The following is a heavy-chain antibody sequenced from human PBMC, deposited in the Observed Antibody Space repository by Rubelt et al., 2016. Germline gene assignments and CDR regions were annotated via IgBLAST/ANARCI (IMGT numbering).Heavy chain of an antibody. Sequence: QVQLVQSGAEVKKPGSSVKVSCKASGGTFSSYAISWVRQAPGQGLEWMGGIITIFGTANYGQKFQCRVTITADKSTSTAYIELSSLRSEDTAVYYCATKGEWELLSYYGMDVWGQGTTVTVSS. CDR2: IITIFGTA. V-gene: IGHV1-69*06. D-gene: IGHD1-26*01. CDR3: ATKGEWELLSYYGMDV. CDR1: GGTFSSYA. J-gene: IGHJ6*02.